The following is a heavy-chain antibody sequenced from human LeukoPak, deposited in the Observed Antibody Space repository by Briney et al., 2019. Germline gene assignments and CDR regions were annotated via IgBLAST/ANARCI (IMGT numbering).Heavy chain of an antibody. CDR2: ISYDGSNK. Sequence: GGSLRLSCAASGFTFSSYGMHWVRQAPGKGLEWVAVISYDGSNKYYADSVKGRFTISGDNSKNTLYLQMNSLRAEDTAVYYCAFAREFWGQGTLVTVSS. J-gene: IGHJ4*02. V-gene: IGHV3-30*03. D-gene: IGHD3-10*01. CDR3: AFAREF. CDR1: GFTFSSYG.